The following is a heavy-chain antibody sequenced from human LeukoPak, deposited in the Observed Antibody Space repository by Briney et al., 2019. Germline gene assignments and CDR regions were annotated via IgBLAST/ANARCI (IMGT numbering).Heavy chain of an antibody. Sequence: ASVKVSCKASGGTFSSYAISWVRQAPGQGLEWMGGIIPIFGTANYAQKFQGRVTITTDESTSTAYMELSSLRSEDTAVYYCARSLEYCSSTSCYTEAFDIWGQGTMVTVSS. D-gene: IGHD2-2*02. J-gene: IGHJ3*02. CDR1: GGTFSSYA. V-gene: IGHV1-69*05. CDR3: ARSLEYCSSTSCYTEAFDI. CDR2: IIPIFGTA.